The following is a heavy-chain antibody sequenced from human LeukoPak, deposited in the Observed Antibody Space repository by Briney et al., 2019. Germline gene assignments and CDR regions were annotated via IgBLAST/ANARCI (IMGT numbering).Heavy chain of an antibody. CDR3: ARRSVTLYYFDY. Sequence: SETLSLTCAVYGGSFSGYYWSWIRQPPGKGLEWIGEINHSGSTNYNPSLKSRVTISVDTSKNQFSLKLSSVTAADTAVYYCARRSVTLYYFDYWGQGTLVTVSS. D-gene: IGHD3-16*02. CDR1: GGSFSGYY. V-gene: IGHV4-34*01. CDR2: INHSGST. J-gene: IGHJ4*02.